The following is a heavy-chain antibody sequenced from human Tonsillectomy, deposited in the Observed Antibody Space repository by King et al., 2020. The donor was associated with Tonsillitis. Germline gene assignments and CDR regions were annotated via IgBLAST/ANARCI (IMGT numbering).Heavy chain of an antibody. V-gene: IGHV3-23*04. J-gene: IGHJ3*01. D-gene: IGHD1-26*01. CDR1: GFTFSSYA. Sequence: VQLVESGGGLVQPGGSLRLSCAASGFTFSSYAMSWVRQAPGKGLEWVSTLSGSGSSTYYADSVKGRLTISRDNSKNTLYLQMSSLRAEDTAVYYCARASGGLSGIYPLNAFDVWGQGTMVTVS. CDR3: ARASGGLSGIYPLNAFDV. CDR2: LSGSGSST.